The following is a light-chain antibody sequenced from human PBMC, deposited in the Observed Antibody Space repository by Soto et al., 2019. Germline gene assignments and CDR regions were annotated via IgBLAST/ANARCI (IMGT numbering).Light chain of an antibody. Sequence: DIQMTQSPFILSASVGDRVNITCRASQSISAWLAWYKQKPGKAPRLLIYKASTLTSGVPSRFSGSGSGTQFTLTISSLPPDDFATYYCQQYNTYLCTFGQGTKLEIK. CDR1: QSISAW. V-gene: IGKV1-5*03. CDR3: QQYNTYLCT. J-gene: IGKJ2*02. CDR2: KAS.